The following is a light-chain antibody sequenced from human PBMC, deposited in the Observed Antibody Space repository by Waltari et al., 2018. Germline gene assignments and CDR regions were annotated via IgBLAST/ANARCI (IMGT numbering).Light chain of an antibody. V-gene: IGKV1D-16*01. J-gene: IGKJ1*01. Sequence: DIQMTQSPSSLSASVGDKVTITCHVSQDITSWLAWYQQKPGRSPQPLIYAASTLHGGVPSRFSGGGSGTDYTLTISSLQPEDFANYYCQQYDGFPPTFGQGTKVEV. CDR1: QDITSW. CDR3: QQYDGFPPT. CDR2: AAS.